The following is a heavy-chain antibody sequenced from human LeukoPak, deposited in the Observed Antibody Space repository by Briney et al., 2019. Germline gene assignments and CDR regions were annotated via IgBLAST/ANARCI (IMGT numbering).Heavy chain of an antibody. CDR3: ARAWIAAAGDSPNWFDP. D-gene: IGHD6-13*01. J-gene: IGHJ5*02. Sequence: GASVKVSCKASGYTFTSYDINWVRQATGQGLEWMGWMNPNSGNTGYAQKLQGRVTMTTDTSTSTAYMELRSLRSDDTAVYYCARAWIAAAGDSPNWFDPWGQGTLVTVSS. CDR2: MNPNSGNT. V-gene: IGHV1-8*01. CDR1: GYTFTSYD.